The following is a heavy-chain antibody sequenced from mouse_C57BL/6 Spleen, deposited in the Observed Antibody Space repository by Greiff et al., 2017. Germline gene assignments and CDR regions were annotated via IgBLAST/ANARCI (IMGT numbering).Heavy chain of an antibody. Sequence: VQLQESGAELVRPGASVTLSCKASGYTFTDYEMHWVKQTPVHGLEWIGAIDPETGGTAYNQKFKGKALLTADKSSSTAYMELRSLTSEDSAVYYCTRSYGSSYGYAMDYWGQGTSVTVSS. J-gene: IGHJ4*01. V-gene: IGHV1-15*01. CDR3: TRSYGSSYGYAMDY. D-gene: IGHD1-1*01. CDR2: IDPETGGT. CDR1: GYTFTDYE.